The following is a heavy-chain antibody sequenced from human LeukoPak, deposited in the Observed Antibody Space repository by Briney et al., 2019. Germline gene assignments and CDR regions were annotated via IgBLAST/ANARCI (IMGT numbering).Heavy chain of an antibody. CDR2: INSDGSST. D-gene: IGHD1-14*01. CDR1: GFTFRSYW. J-gene: IGHJ6*03. CDR3: ARGPEGARYYYMDV. Sequence: GGSLRLSCAGTGFTFRSYWMHWVRQAPGKGLVWVSRINSDGSSTSHADSVKGQFTTSRDNAKNTLYLQMNSLRAEDTAVYYCARGPEGARYYYMDVWGKGTTVTVSS. V-gene: IGHV3-74*01.